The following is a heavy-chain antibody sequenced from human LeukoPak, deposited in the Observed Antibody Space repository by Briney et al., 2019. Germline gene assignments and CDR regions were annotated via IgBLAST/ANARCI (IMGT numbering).Heavy chain of an antibody. J-gene: IGHJ4*02. CDR1: GFTFSNYA. CDR2: IHGSGAST. Sequence: SGGSLRLSCAASGFTFSNYAMNWVRQTPGKGLEWVSGIHGSGASTKDADSVKGRFTISRDNSKNTVYLQMNSLRAEDTALYYCAKGRGYDFLDYWGQGTLVTVSS. CDR3: AKGRGYDFLDY. D-gene: IGHD5-12*01. V-gene: IGHV3-23*01.